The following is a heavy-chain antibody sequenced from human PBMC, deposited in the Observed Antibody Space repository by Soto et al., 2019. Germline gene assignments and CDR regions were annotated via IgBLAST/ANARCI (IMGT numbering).Heavy chain of an antibody. J-gene: IGHJ6*02. CDR3: ASSSAPLGGGNLIYYYYGMDV. CDR2: RIPIFGTA. CDR1: GGTFSSYA. Sequence: QVQLVQSGAEVKKPGSSVKVSCKASGGTFSSYAISWVRQAPGKGLEWMGRRIPIFGTANYSQQFQGRVTITADESTSTAYMELSSLRSEDTAVYYCASSSAPLGGGNLIYYYYGMDVWGQGTTVTVSS. D-gene: IGHD1-26*01. V-gene: IGHV1-69*18.